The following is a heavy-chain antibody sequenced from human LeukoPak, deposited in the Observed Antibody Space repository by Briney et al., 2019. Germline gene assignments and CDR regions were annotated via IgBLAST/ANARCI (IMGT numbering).Heavy chain of an antibody. CDR1: GFTFSSYG. CDR3: AKVRGRFGESYYYYYYYMDV. V-gene: IGHV3-30*02. CDR2: IRYDGSNK. D-gene: IGHD3-10*01. J-gene: IGHJ6*03. Sequence: GGSLRLSCAASGFTFSSYGMHWVRQAPGKGLEWVAFIRYDGSNKYYADSVKGRFTISRDNSKNTLYLQMNSLRAEDTAVYYCAKVRGRFGESYYYYYYYMDVWGKGTTVTISS.